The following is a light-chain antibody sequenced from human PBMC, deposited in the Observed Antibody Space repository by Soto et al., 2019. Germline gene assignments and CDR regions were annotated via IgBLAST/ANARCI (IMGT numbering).Light chain of an antibody. J-gene: IGKJ5*01. Sequence: EIVLTQSPGTLSLSPRARATLSCRAGQSVSSYLAWYQQKPGQPPRLLIYDASNRATAIPARFSGSGSGTDFTLTISSLEPEDSATYYCQQYDSHPITFGQGTRLEIK. CDR2: DAS. CDR3: QQYDSHPIT. V-gene: IGKV3-11*01. CDR1: QSVSSY.